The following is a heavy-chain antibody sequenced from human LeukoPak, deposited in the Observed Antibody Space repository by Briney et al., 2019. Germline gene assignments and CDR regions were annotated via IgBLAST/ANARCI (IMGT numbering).Heavy chain of an antibody. CDR3: AKSHTYYYDSSGYYSGSYFDY. V-gene: IGHV3-9*01. Sequence: PGGSLRLSCAASGFTFDDYAMHWVRQAPGKGLEWVSGISWNSGSIGYADSVKGRFTISRDNAKNSLYPQMNSLRAEDTALYYCAKSHTYYYDSSGYYSGSYFDYWGQGTLVTVSS. D-gene: IGHD3-22*01. CDR2: ISWNSGSI. CDR1: GFTFDDYA. J-gene: IGHJ4*02.